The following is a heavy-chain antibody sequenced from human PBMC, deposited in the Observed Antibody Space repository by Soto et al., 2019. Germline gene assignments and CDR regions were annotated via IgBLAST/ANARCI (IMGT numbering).Heavy chain of an antibody. J-gene: IGHJ3*02. Sequence: SETLSLTCAVYGGSFSGYYWSWIRQPPGKGLEWIGEINHSGSTNYNPSLKSRVTISVDTSKNQFSLKLSSVTAADMAVYFCARTGYSSGWYKAAFDIWGQGTMVTVSS. CDR3: ARTGYSSGWYKAAFDI. V-gene: IGHV4-34*01. CDR2: INHSGST. CDR1: GGSFSGYY. D-gene: IGHD6-19*01.